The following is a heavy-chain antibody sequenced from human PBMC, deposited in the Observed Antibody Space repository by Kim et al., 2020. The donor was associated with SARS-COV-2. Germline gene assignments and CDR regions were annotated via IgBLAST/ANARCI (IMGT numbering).Heavy chain of an antibody. CDR1: GYSFTSYW. D-gene: IGHD6-19*01. J-gene: IGHJ3*02. Sequence: GESLKISCKGSGYSFTSYWIGWVRQMPGKGLEWMGIIYPGDSDTRYSPSFQGQVTISADKSISTAYLQWSSLKASDTAMYYCARPVGGWYPGRGVAFDIWGQGTMVTVSS. CDR3: ARPVGGWYPGRGVAFDI. CDR2: IYPGDSDT. V-gene: IGHV5-51*01.